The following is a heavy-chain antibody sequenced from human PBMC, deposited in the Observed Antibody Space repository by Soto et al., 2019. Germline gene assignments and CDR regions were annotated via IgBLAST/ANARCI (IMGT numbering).Heavy chain of an antibody. Sequence: QVQLLQSGPEVKKPGASVRVSCQAFGFRFAEFGISWVRQAPGXXXXXVGWSRADNNHPNYAKSLQGRVNVTAXTSTXXXXXXXXXLRSDDTAVYYCTRAADRFDFVWGRNDAFDIWGQGTLVIVTS. CDR2: SRADNNHP. V-gene: IGHV1-18*01. CDR1: GFRFAEFG. D-gene: IGHD3-16*01. CDR3: TRAADRFDFVWGRNDAFDI. J-gene: IGHJ3*02.